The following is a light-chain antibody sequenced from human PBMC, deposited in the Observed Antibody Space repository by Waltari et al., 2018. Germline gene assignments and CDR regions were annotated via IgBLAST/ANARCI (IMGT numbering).Light chain of an antibody. Sequence: DVVMSQSPLSLPVTLGQPASISCRSSQSLVYSDGNTYLSWVQQRPGQSPRRLISKVSNRDSGVPDRFSGSGSGTNFTLKISKMEAEDVGVYYCMQGTYWPGTFGQGTKVEIK. CDR1: QSLVYSDGNTY. CDR2: KVS. J-gene: IGKJ1*01. CDR3: MQGTYWPGT. V-gene: IGKV2-30*01.